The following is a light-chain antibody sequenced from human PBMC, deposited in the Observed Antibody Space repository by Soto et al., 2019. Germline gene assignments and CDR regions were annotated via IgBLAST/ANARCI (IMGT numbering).Light chain of an antibody. CDR2: GAS. Sequence: EIVMTQSPATLSVSPGERATLSCRASQSVSSNLAWYQQKPGQAPRLLIYGASTRATGIPARFSGSGSGTDFTLTNSILRSEDFAVYYCQQYNNWPPFTFGQGTKLEIK. CDR1: QSVSSN. J-gene: IGKJ2*01. CDR3: QQYNNWPPFT. V-gene: IGKV3-15*01.